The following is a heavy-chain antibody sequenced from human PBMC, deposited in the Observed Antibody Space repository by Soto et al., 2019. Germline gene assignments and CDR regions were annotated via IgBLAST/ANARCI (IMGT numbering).Heavy chain of an antibody. CDR1: GYTFTSYG. V-gene: IGHV1-18*01. CDR3: ARVDGGKGY. D-gene: IGHD4-17*01. CDR2: ISAYNGNT. Sequence: QVQLVQSGAEVKKPGASVKVSCKASGYTFTSYGISWVRQAPGQGLEWMGWISAYNGNTNYAQKLQGRVTMTTDTFTGTAYMELRRLRSDDTAAYYSARVDGGKGYWGQGTLVTVSS. J-gene: IGHJ4*02.